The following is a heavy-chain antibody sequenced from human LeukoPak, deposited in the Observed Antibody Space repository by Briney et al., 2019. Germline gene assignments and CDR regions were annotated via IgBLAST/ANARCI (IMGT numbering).Heavy chain of an antibody. CDR1: GYTFTSYD. V-gene: IGHV1-8*03. J-gene: IGHJ3*02. D-gene: IGHD3-10*01. Sequence: GASVKVSCKASGYTFTSYDINWVRQATGQGLEWMGWINPNSDNTGYPQKFQGRVTITWNTSISTTYMGLSSLRSEDTAVYYCARGGYGGSGSYYNGVRGQLRIHDAFDIWGQGTMVTASS. CDR3: ARGGYGGSGSYYNGVRGQLRIHDAFDI. CDR2: INPNSDNT.